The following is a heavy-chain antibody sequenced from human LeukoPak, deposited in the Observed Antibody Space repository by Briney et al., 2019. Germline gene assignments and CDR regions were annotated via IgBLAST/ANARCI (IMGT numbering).Heavy chain of an antibody. J-gene: IGHJ4*02. Sequence: SDTLSLACTVSGGFISRYYWSWIRQPPGKGLVGIGYIYYSGSTNYNPSLKSRVTMSADTSKNQFSLKPSSVTAADTAVYFCARVGGWEPKLHGVTFDYVGQGTLVTVSS. D-gene: IGHD1-26*01. CDR2: IYYSGST. V-gene: IGHV4-59*07. CDR3: ARVGGWEPKLHGVTFDY. CDR1: GGFISRYY.